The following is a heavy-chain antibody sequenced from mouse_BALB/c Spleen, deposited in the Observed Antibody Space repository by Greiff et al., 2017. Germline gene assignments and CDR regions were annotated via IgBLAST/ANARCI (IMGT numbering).Heavy chain of an antibody. CDR1: GFSLTSYG. J-gene: IGHJ1*01. V-gene: IGHV2-9*02. CDR2: IWAGGST. CDR3: ALYGSSYGYFDV. D-gene: IGHD1-1*01. Sequence: VKLVESGPGLVAPSQSLSITCTVSGFSLTSYGVHWVRQPPGKGLEWLGVIWAGGSTNYNSALMSRLSISKDNSKSQVFLKMNSLQTDDTAMYYCALYGSSYGYFDVWGAGTTVTVSS.